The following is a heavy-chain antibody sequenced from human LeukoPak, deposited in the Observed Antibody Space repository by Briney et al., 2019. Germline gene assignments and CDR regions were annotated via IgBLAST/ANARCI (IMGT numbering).Heavy chain of an antibody. CDR3: ARAPPHDYGDLVN. Sequence: ASVKVSCKASGYTFTGYYMHWVRQAPGQGLEWMGWINPNSGGTNYAQKFQGWVTMTRDTSISTAYMELSRLRSDDTAVYYCARAPPHDYGDLVNWGQGTLVTVSS. CDR1: GYTFTGYY. J-gene: IGHJ4*02. D-gene: IGHD4-17*01. V-gene: IGHV1-2*04. CDR2: INPNSGGT.